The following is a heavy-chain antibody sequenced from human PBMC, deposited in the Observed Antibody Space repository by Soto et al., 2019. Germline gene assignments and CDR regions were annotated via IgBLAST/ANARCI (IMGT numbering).Heavy chain of an antibody. CDR1: GYTFTSYG. CDR2: ISAYNGNT. Sequence: VKVSCKASGYTFTSYGISWVRQAPGQGLEWMGWISAYNGNTNYAQKLQGRVTMTTDTSTSTAYMELRSLRSDDTAVYYCARDLGVGATFLVGWFDPWGQGTLVTVSS. CDR3: ARDLGVGATFLVGWFDP. D-gene: IGHD1-26*01. V-gene: IGHV1-18*01. J-gene: IGHJ5*02.